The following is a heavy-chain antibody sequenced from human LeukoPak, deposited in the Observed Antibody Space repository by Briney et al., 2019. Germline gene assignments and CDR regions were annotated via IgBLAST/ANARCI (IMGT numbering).Heavy chain of an antibody. CDR2: INPNSGGT. CDR1: GYTFTGYY. J-gene: IGHJ4*02. CDR3: ASEYYYDSSGFDY. D-gene: IGHD3-22*01. V-gene: IGHV1-2*02. Sequence: GESLKISCKGSGYTFTGYYMHWVRQAPGQGLEWMGWINPNSGGTNYAQKFQGRVTMTRDTSISTAYMELSRLRSDDTAVYYYASEYYYDSSGFDYWGQGTLVTVSS.